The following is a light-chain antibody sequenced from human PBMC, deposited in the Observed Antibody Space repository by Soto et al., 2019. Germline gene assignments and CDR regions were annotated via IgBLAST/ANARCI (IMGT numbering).Light chain of an antibody. CDR3: QQSYSTPYT. V-gene: IGKV1-39*01. CDR2: AAS. J-gene: IGKJ2*01. Sequence: DIQMTQSPSSLSASVGDRVTITCRASQSTSIYLNWYQQKPGKAPKLLIYAASSLQSGVPSRFSGSESGTDFTLTISSLQPEDFANYYWQQSYSTPYTFGQGTKLEIK. CDR1: QSTSIY.